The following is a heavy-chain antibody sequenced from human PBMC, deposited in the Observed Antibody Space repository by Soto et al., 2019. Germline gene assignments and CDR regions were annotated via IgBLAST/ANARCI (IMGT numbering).Heavy chain of an antibody. V-gene: IGHV3-43D*04. CDR2: ISWDGSNR. D-gene: IGHD3-3*01. J-gene: IGHJ4*02. Sequence: EVQLVESGGVVVQPGGSLRLSCAASGFTFDEYAIHWVRQPPGKGLEWVSLISWDGSNRYYADSVQGRFTISRDNSKYSLYLEMNSLRPEDTALYYCAKDISRGPTTNYDFWSGPDYWGQGTLVTVSS. CDR1: GFTFDEYA. CDR3: AKDISRGPTTNYDFWSGPDY.